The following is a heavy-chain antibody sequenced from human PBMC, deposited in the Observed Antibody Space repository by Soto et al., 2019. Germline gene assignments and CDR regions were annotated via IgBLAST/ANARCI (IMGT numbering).Heavy chain of an antibody. V-gene: IGHV4-61*01. CDR1: GGSVSSRSHY. CDR2: IYYSGST. J-gene: IGHJ6*02. CDR3: ARDFCGGDCSDDHYYYAVDV. Sequence: SETLSLTCTVSGGSVSSRSHYWSWIRQPPGKGLEWIGYIYYSGSTKYNPSLRSRVTISVDTSKNQFSLKVSSVTAADTAIYYCARDFCGGDCSDDHYYYAVDVWGQGTTVTVSS. D-gene: IGHD2-21*02.